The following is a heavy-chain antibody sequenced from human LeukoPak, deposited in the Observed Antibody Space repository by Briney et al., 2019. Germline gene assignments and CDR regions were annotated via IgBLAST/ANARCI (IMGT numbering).Heavy chain of an antibody. CDR3: ARGYPTYYYDSSDSHGAFDI. CDR2: LYYSGST. J-gene: IGHJ3*02. CDR1: GDSISSRSYY. Sequence: SETLSLTCTVSGDSISSRSYYWGWIRQPPGKGLEWIGSLYYSGSTYYRPSLKSRVTISVETSKSQFSLKLTSVTAADTAVYYCARGYPTYYYDSSDSHGAFDIWGQGTVVTVSS. V-gene: IGHV4-39*07. D-gene: IGHD3-22*01.